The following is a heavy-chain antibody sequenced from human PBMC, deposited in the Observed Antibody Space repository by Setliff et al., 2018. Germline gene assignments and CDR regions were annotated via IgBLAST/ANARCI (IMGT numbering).Heavy chain of an antibody. CDR2: IYWDDDK. V-gene: IGHV2-5*02. CDR3: AHRPKMGSDGFYSAFDM. CDR1: GFSLTTTGVA. J-gene: IGHJ3*02. D-gene: IGHD2-15*01. Sequence: QSGPTLVNPTQTLTLTCTFSGFSLTTTGVAVGWIRQPPGKALEWLALIYWDDDKRYSPSLKSRLTIVKDTSKNQVVLTMTNMDPVDTATYYCAHRPKMGSDGFYSAFDMWGPGTMVTVSS.